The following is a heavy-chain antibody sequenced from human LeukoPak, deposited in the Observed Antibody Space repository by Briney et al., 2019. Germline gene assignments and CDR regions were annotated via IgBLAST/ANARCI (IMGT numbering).Heavy chain of an antibody. CDR3: ARDLHGSGWYADHFDY. V-gene: IGHV1-18*01. Sequence: GASVKVSCKASGYTFTSYGISWVRQAPGQGLEWMGWISAYNGNTNYAQKLQGRVTMTTDTSTSTAYMELRSLRSDDTAVYYCARDLHGSGWYADHFDYWGQGTLVTVSS. D-gene: IGHD6-19*01. CDR2: ISAYNGNT. J-gene: IGHJ4*02. CDR1: GYTFTSYG.